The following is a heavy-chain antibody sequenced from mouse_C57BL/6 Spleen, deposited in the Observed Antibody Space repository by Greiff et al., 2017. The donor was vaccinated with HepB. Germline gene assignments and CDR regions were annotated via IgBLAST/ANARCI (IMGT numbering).Heavy chain of an antibody. CDR2: IYPSDSET. V-gene: IGHV1-61*01. Sequence: VQLQQSGAELVRPGSSVKLSCKASGYTFTSYWMDWVKQRPGQGLEWIGNIYPSDSETHYNQKFKDKATLTVDKSSSTAYMQLSSLTSEDSAVYYCAREAITTENWYFDVWGTGTTVTVSS. J-gene: IGHJ1*03. CDR1: GYTFTSYW. CDR3: AREAITTENWYFDV. D-gene: IGHD2-4*01.